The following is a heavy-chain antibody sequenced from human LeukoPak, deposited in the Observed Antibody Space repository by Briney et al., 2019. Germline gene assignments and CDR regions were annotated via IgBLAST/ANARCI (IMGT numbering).Heavy chain of an antibody. V-gene: IGHV1-18*01. J-gene: IGHJ4*02. Sequence: GASVKVSCKASGYTFASYGISWVRQAPGQGLEWMGWISAYNGNTNYAQKLQRRVTMPTDTSSSTAYMELRRLRSDDTAVYYCARDREVRGVIIPCLDYWGQGTLVTVSS. CDR2: ISAYNGNT. CDR1: GYTFASYG. CDR3: ARDREVRGVIIPCLDY. D-gene: IGHD3-10*01.